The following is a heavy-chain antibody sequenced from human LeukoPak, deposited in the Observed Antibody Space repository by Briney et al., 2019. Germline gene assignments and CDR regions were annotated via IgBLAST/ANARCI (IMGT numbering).Heavy chain of an antibody. Sequence: PSETLSLTCAVSGGSISSGSSYWSWIRQPPGKGLEWIGSIYYSGSTYYNPSLKSRVTISVDTSKNQFSLKLSSVTAADTAVYYCARLTWQWLADYWGQGTLVTVSS. CDR3: ARLTWQWLADY. CDR1: GGSISSGSSY. V-gene: IGHV4-39*01. D-gene: IGHD6-19*01. J-gene: IGHJ4*02. CDR2: IYYSGST.